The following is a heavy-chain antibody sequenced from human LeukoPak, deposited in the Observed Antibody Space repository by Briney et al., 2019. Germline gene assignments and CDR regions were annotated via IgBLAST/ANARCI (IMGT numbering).Heavy chain of an antibody. Sequence: PGGSLRLSCAASGFPFSNYAMSWVRQAPGKGLEWVSSISSSSSYIYYADSVKGRFTISRDNAKNSLYLQMNSLRAEDTAVYYCARGGQLELPFDYWGQGTLVTVSS. CDR1: GFPFSNYA. J-gene: IGHJ4*02. V-gene: IGHV3-21*01. CDR2: ISSSSSYI. CDR3: ARGGQLELPFDY. D-gene: IGHD1-7*01.